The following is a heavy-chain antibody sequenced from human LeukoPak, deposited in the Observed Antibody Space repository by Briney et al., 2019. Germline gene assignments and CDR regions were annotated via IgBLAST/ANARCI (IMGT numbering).Heavy chain of an antibody. CDR3: ARARSNGAFDI. CDR2: ISSSGSTI. CDR1: GFTFSSYS. J-gene: IGHJ3*02. Sequence: GGSLRLSCAASGFTFSSYSMNWVRQAPGKGLEWVSYISSSGSTIYYADSVKGRFTISRDNAKNSLYLQMNSLRAEDTAVYYCARARSNGAFDIWGQGTMVTVSS. D-gene: IGHD2-8*01. V-gene: IGHV3-48*04.